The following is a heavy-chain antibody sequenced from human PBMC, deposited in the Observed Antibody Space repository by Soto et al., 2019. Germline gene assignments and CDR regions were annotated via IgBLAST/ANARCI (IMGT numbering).Heavy chain of an antibody. CDR1: GYTFTSYY. CDR2: INPSGGST. CDR3: ARLKIGSWYSGAFDI. Sequence: GSVKVSFKASGYTFTSYYMHWVRQAPGQGLEWMGIINPSGGSTSYAQKFQGRVTMTRYTPTSTVYMELSSLRSEDTAVYYCARLKIGSWYSGAFDIWGQGTMVTVSS. J-gene: IGHJ3*02. V-gene: IGHV1-46*01. D-gene: IGHD6-13*01.